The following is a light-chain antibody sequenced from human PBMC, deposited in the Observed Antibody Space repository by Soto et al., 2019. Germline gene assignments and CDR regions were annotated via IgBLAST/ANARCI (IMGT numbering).Light chain of an antibody. V-gene: IGKV4-1*01. CDR1: QSVIYSSNNKNY. CDR2: WAS. Sequence: DILMTQSPDSLAVSLGERATINCKSSQSVIYSSNNKNYLAWYQQKPGQPPKLLIYWASTRESGVPDRFSGSGSGTDFALTISSLQAEDVAVYYCQQSYSLPLTFGGGTKVDIK. J-gene: IGKJ4*01. CDR3: QQSYSLPLT.